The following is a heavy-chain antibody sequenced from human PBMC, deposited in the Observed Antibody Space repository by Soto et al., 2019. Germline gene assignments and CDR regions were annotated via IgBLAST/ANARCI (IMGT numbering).Heavy chain of an antibody. D-gene: IGHD6-6*01. CDR3: ARDPEYSSSSYWFDP. Sequence: GGSLRLSCAASGFTFSSYAMHWVRQAPGKGLEWVAVISYDGSNKYYADSVKGRFTISRDNSKNTLYLQMNSLRAEDTAVYYCARDPEYSSSSYWFDPWGQGTLVTVSS. V-gene: IGHV3-30*04. CDR2: ISYDGSNK. CDR1: GFTFSSYA. J-gene: IGHJ5*02.